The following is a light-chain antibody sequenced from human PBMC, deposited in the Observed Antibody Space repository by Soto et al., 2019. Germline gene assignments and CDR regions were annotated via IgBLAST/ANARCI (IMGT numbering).Light chain of an antibody. J-gene: IGKJ1*01. CDR3: QQYNNWPWT. CDR2: GAS. V-gene: IGKV3-15*01. CDR1: QSVTSN. Sequence: EIVMTQSPATLSASPGERVTLSCRASQSVTSNLAWYQQKPGQAPRLFIFGASARATGTPARFSGSGSGTEFTLTISSLQSEDFAVYFCQQYNNWPWTFGQGTKVDIK.